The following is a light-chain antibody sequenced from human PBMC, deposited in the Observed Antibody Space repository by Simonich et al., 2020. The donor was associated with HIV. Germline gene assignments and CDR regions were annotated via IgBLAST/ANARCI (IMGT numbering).Light chain of an antibody. CDR1: QSLLHSDGKTY. Sequence: DTVMTQTPLSLSVTPGQPASISCTSSQSLLHSDGKTYLYWYLQKPGQSPQLLIYEVSSLFSGVPDRFSGSGSGTDFTLKISRLESEDVGFYYCMQSVHLPLTFGGGTKVEIK. V-gene: IGKV2-29*02. CDR2: EVS. CDR3: MQSVHLPLT. J-gene: IGKJ4*01.